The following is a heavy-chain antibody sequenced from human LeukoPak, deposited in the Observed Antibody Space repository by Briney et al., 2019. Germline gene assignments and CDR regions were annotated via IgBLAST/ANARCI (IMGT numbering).Heavy chain of an antibody. Sequence: SETLSLTCTVSGASISSGSYYWSWIRQPAGKGLEWIGRIYTSGSTNYSPSLKTRVTISVDRSKNQFSLKLSSVTAADTAVYYCARDLNWETYWGQGTLVSVSS. CDR1: GASISSGSYY. J-gene: IGHJ4*02. V-gene: IGHV4-61*02. CDR3: ARDLNWETY. CDR2: IYTSGST. D-gene: IGHD7-27*01.